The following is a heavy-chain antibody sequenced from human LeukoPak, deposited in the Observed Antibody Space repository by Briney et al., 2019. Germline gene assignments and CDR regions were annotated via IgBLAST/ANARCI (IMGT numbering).Heavy chain of an antibody. V-gene: IGHV4-39*07. D-gene: IGHD3-22*01. CDR2: ISYSGST. J-gene: IGHJ4*02. CDR1: GGSISSTSYY. CDR3: ARDASYYASDY. Sequence: SEPLSLTCTVSGGSISSTSYYWGWIRQPPGKGLEWIGSISYSGSTYYNPSLKSRVTISVDTSKNQFSLKLSSVTAADTAVYYCARDASYYASDYWGQGTLVTVSS.